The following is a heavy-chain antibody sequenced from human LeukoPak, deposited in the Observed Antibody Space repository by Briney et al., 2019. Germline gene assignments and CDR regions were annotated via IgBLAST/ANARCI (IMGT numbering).Heavy chain of an antibody. D-gene: IGHD6-13*01. J-gene: IGHJ4*02. CDR2: TNAGNGNT. Sequence: ASVKVSCKASGYTFTSYAMHWVRQAPGQRLEWMGWTNAGNGNTKYSQKFQGRVTITRDTSASTAYMELSSLRSEDTAVYYCAREKSIAAAGNGYWGQGTLVTVSS. CDR3: AREKSIAAAGNGY. CDR1: GYTFTSYA. V-gene: IGHV1-3*01.